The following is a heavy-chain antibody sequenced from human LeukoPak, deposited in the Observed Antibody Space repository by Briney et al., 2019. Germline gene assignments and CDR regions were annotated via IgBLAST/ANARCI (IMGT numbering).Heavy chain of an antibody. CDR3: AKLFIDYYDSSGYYTREFIDY. V-gene: IGHV3-30*18. Sequence: PGGSLRLSCAASGFTFSSYGMHWVRQAPGEGLEWVAVISYDGSNKYYADSVKGRFTISRDNSKNTLYLQMNSLRAEDTAVYYCAKLFIDYYDSSGYYTREFIDYWGQGTLVTVSS. CDR2: ISYDGSNK. J-gene: IGHJ4*02. D-gene: IGHD3-22*01. CDR1: GFTFSSYG.